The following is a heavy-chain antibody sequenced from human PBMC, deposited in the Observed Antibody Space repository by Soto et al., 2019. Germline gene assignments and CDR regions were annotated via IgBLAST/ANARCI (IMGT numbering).Heavy chain of an antibody. CDR1: GGSFSGHY. CDR3: ARGIATMPALQGDAPGNSYFDS. Sequence: QVQLQQWGAGLLKPSDTLSVTCAVYGGSFSGHYWSWVRQPPGWGLEWIGDINDAGSANRNPSLKSRVTISVDTSKNQFSLKLNSVTAADTAVYYCARGIATMPALQGDAPGNSYFDSWGLGTLVTVSS. V-gene: IGHV4-34*02. J-gene: IGHJ4*02. D-gene: IGHD2-21*01. CDR2: INDAGSA.